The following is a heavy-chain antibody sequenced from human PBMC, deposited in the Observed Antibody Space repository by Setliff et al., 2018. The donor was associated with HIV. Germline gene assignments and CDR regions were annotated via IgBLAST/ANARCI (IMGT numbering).Heavy chain of an antibody. J-gene: IGHJ1*01. CDR1: GYTLTELS. Sequence: ASVKVSCKISGYTLTELSIHWVRQAPGKGLGWMANFDPEDGETFYAQKFRGRLTMTEDTSTDTAYMELSSLRSDDTAMYYCATDPGYSSTWYSESFQHWGQGTVVTVSS. D-gene: IGHD6-13*01. CDR2: FDPEDGET. CDR3: ATDPGYSSTWYSESFQH. V-gene: IGHV1-24*01.